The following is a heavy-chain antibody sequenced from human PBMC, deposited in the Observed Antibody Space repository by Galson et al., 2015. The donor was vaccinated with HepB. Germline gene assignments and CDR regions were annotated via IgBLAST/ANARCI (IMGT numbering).Heavy chain of an antibody. CDR1: GYTFTSYG. CDR2: ISAYNGNT. CDR3: ARDVVTAILGYYYYYGMDV. Sequence: SVKVSCKASGYTFTSYGSSWVRQAPGQGLEWMGWISAYNGNTNYAQKLQGRVTMTTDTSTSTAYMELRSLRSDDTAVYYCARDVVTAILGYYYYYGMDVWGQGTTVTVSS. D-gene: IGHD2-21*02. V-gene: IGHV1-18*01. J-gene: IGHJ6*02.